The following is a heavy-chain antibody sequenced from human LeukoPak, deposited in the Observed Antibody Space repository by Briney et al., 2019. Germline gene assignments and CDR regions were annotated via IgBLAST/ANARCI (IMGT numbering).Heavy chain of an antibody. CDR1: GYTFTGYC. CDR2: INPNSGGT. V-gene: IGHV1-2*02. Sequence: ASVKVSCKASGYTFTGYCMHWVRQAPGQGLEWMGWINPNSGGTNYAQKFQGRVTMTRDTSISTAYMELSRLRSDDTAVYYCARSGDYGDYYYGMDVWGQGTTVTVSS. D-gene: IGHD4-17*01. J-gene: IGHJ6*02. CDR3: ARSGDYGDYYYGMDV.